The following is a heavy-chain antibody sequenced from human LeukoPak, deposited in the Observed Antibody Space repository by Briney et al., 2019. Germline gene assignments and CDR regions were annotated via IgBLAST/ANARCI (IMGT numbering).Heavy chain of an antibody. Sequence: SETLSLTCTVSGGSISSASYFWGWIRQPPGKGLEWIGTLYYSGSTYYSASLKSRVTMSGDTSRNQFSLKLSSVTAADTAVYYCAREELLSNYYYYGMDVWGQGTTVTVSS. J-gene: IGHJ6*02. CDR2: LYYSGST. CDR3: AREELLSNYYYYGMDV. V-gene: IGHV4-39*02. CDR1: GGSISSASYF. D-gene: IGHD2-15*01.